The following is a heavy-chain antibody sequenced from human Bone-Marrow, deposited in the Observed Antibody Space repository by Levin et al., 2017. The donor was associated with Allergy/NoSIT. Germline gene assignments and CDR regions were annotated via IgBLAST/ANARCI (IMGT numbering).Heavy chain of an antibody. Sequence: PGASVKVSCAASGFTFSSYAMSWVRQAPGKGLEWVSAISGSGGSTYYADSVKGRFTISRDNSKNTLYLQMNSLRAEDTAVYYCAKDPGWDFYMDVWGKGTTVTVSS. J-gene: IGHJ6*03. D-gene: IGHD3-3*01. CDR3: AKDPGWDFYMDV. V-gene: IGHV3-23*01. CDR2: ISGSGGST. CDR1: GFTFSSYA.